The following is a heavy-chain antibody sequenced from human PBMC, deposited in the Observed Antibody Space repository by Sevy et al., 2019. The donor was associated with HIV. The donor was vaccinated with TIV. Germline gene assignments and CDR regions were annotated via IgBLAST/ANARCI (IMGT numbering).Heavy chain of an antibody. D-gene: IGHD2-21*01. CDR3: AKESGSDWYFDY. CDR1: GFTFSRNG. J-gene: IGHJ4*02. V-gene: IGHV3-33*06. Sequence: GGSLRLSCAASGFTFSRNGMHWVRQAPGKGLEWVAGIFYDENYKYYADSVKGRFSISRDNSENTLYVQMDSLRVEDTAVYYCAKESGSDWYFDYWGQGTLVTVSS. CDR2: IFYDENYK.